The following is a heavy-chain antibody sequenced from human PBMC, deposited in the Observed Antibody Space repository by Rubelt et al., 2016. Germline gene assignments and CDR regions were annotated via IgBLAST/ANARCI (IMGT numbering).Heavy chain of an antibody. J-gene: IGHJ4*02. V-gene: IGHV5-51*01. CDR2: DT. Sequence: DTRYSPSFQGQVTISADKSISTAYLQWSSLKASDTAMYYCARELGVTIFERFDYWGQGTLVTVSS. D-gene: IGHD3-3*01. CDR3: ARELGVTIFERFDY.